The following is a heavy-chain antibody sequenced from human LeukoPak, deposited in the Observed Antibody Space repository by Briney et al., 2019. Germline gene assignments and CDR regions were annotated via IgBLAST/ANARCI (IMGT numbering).Heavy chain of an antibody. CDR2: INPNSGGT. D-gene: IGHD3-10*01. CDR3: ARGPDYYGSGSYYTLAGY. CDR1: GYTFTGFY. Sequence: ASVKVSCKASGYTFTGFYMHWVRQAPGQGLEWMGWINPNSGGTNYAQKFQGRVTMTRDTSISTAYMELSRLRSDDTAVYYCARGPDYYGSGSYYTLAGYWGQGTLVTVSS. V-gene: IGHV1-2*02. J-gene: IGHJ4*02.